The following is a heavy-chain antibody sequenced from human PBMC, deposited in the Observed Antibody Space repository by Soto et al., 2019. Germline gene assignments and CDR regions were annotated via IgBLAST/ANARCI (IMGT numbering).Heavy chain of an antibody. CDR2: ISYSGST. Sequence: WIWIRQPPGKGLEWIGYISYSGSTNYNPSLKSRLTISLNTSKKHFSLKLSSVTAADTAVYYCARGTRATQYYYYFYGMDVWGQGTTVTVSS. CDR3: ARGTRATQYYYYFYGMDV. V-gene: IGHV4-61*03. J-gene: IGHJ6*02.